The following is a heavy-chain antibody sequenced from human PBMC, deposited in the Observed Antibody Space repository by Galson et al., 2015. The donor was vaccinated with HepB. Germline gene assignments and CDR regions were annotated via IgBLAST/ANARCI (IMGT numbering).Heavy chain of an antibody. CDR3: ARDQGAGYYAFWSGYDFYGMDV. CDR1: GGSISSGGHC. CDR2: IYYSGST. D-gene: IGHD3-3*01. J-gene: IGHJ6*02. Sequence: PLSLTCTVSGGSISSGGHCWSWIRHRPGKGLEWIGHIYYSGSTYYNPSLKGRVTISVDTSKNQLSLTLSLVTAADTAVYYCARDQGAGYYAFWSGYDFYGMDVWGQGTTVTVSS. V-gene: IGHV4-31*03.